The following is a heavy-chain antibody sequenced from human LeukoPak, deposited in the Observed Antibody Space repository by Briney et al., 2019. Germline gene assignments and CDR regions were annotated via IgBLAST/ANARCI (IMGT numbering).Heavy chain of an antibody. CDR1: GGTFSSYA. Sequence: ASVKVSCKASGGTFSSYAISWVRQAPGQGLEWMGGIIPIFGTANYAQKFQGRVTITTDESTSTAYMELSSLRSEVTAVYYCARSPFGVVISFDYWGQGTLVTVSS. D-gene: IGHD3-3*01. CDR2: IIPIFGTA. CDR3: ARSPFGVVISFDY. V-gene: IGHV1-69*05. J-gene: IGHJ4*02.